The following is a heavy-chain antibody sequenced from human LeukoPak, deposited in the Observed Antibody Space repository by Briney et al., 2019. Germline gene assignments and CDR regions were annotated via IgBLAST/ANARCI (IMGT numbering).Heavy chain of an antibody. J-gene: IGHJ3*02. Sequence: SETLSLTCAVYGGSFSGYYWSWIRQPPGKGLEWIGEINHSGSTNYNPSLKSRVTISVDTSKNQFSLKLSSVTAADTAVYYCARPKRSSGYHAFDIWGQGTMVTVSS. D-gene: IGHD6-13*01. CDR1: GGSFSGYY. V-gene: IGHV4-34*01. CDR2: INHSGST. CDR3: ARPKRSSGYHAFDI.